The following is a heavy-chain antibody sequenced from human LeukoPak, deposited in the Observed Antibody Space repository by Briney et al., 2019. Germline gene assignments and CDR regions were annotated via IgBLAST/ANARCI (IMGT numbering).Heavy chain of an antibody. J-gene: IGHJ4*02. V-gene: IGHV3-64D*06. CDR2: ISSNGGST. Sequence: GGSLRLSCSASGFTFSGYAMHWVRQAPGKGLEYVSAISSNGGSTYYADSVKGRFTISRDNSKNTLYLQMSSLRAEDTAVYYCVSIAARTSFDYWGQGTLVTVSS. D-gene: IGHD6-6*01. CDR3: VSIAARTSFDY. CDR1: GFTFSGYA.